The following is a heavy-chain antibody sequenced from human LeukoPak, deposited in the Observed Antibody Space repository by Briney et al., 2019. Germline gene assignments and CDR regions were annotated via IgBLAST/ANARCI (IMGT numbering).Heavy chain of an antibody. CDR2: IWFDGSDK. D-gene: IGHD3-9*01. CDR1: GFTFSSYD. V-gene: IGHV3-33*01. CDR3: AREFFEDAFDI. J-gene: IGHJ3*02. Sequence: AGGSLRLSCAASGFTFSSYDMHWVRQAPGKGLEWVAVIWFDGSDKYYADSVKGRFTISRDNSKNTLYLQMNSLRAEDTAVYYCAREFFEDAFDIWGQGTMVTVSS.